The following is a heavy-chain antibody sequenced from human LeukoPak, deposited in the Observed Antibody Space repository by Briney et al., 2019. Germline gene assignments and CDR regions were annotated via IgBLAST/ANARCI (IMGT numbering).Heavy chain of an antibody. CDR1: GFTFSTYN. D-gene: IGHD2-21*02. CDR3: ARVTAHCDGDCYLGNDF. Sequence: AGGSLRLSCAASGFTFSTYNMNWVRQAQGKGREGVSYISGSSSTIYYADSVKGRFTISRDNAKNSLYLQMNSLRAEDTAVYYCARVTAHCDGDCYLGNDFWGQGTLVTVSS. CDR2: ISGSSSTI. J-gene: IGHJ4*02. V-gene: IGHV3-48*04.